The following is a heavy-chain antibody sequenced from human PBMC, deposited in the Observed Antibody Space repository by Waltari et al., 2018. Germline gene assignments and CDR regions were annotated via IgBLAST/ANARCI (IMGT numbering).Heavy chain of an antibody. CDR2: MNPNSGNT. Sequence: QVQLVQSGAEVKKPGASVKVSCKASGYTFTSYDINWVRQATGQGLEWMGWMNPNSGNTGDAQKFQGRVTITADESTSTAYMELSSLRSEDTAVYYCAREHCGGDCYSGDAFDIWGQGTMVTVSS. CDR1: GYTFTSYD. CDR3: AREHCGGDCYSGDAFDI. V-gene: IGHV1-8*01. D-gene: IGHD2-21*02. J-gene: IGHJ3*02.